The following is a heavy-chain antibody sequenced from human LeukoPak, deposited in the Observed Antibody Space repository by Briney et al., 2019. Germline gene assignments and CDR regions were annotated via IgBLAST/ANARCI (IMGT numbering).Heavy chain of an antibody. CDR3: AKDFTAILTGYYFDY. D-gene: IGHD3-9*01. Sequence: GGSLRLSCAPSGFTFSSYGMHWVRQAPGKGLEWVAVISHGGSNKYYADSVKGRFTISRDNSKNTLYLQMNSLRAEDTAVYYCAKDFTAILTGYYFDYWGQGTLVTVSS. J-gene: IGHJ4*02. V-gene: IGHV3-30*18. CDR1: GFTFSSYG. CDR2: ISHGGSNK.